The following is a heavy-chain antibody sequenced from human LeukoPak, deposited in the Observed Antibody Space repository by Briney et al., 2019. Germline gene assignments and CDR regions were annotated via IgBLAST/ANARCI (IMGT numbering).Heavy chain of an antibody. Sequence: GGSLRLSCAASGFTFSSYSMNWVRQAPGKGLEWVSSISSSSYIYYADSVKGRFTISRDNAKNSLYLQMNSLRAEDTAVYYCARGGKDGYNLFDYWGQGTLVTVSS. J-gene: IGHJ4*02. CDR1: GFTFSSYS. CDR2: ISSSSYI. V-gene: IGHV3-21*01. CDR3: ARGGKDGYNLFDY. D-gene: IGHD5-24*01.